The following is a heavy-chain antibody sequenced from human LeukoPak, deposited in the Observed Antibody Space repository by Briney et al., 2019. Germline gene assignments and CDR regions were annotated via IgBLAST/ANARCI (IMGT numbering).Heavy chain of an antibody. CDR1: GGSISSSSYY. CDR3: ARWSRDDYGDYGWDRRSYFDY. CDR2: IYYSGST. V-gene: IGHV4-39*07. Sequence: SGTLSLTCTASGGSISSSSYYWGWIRQPPGKGLEWIGSIYYSGSTYYNPSLKSRVTVSVDTSKNQFSLKLSSVTAADTAVYYCARWSRDDYGDYGWDRRSYFDYWGQGTLVTVSS. J-gene: IGHJ4*02. D-gene: IGHD4-17*01.